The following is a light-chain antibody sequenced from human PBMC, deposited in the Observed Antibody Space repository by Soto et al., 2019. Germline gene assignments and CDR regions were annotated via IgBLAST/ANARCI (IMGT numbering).Light chain of an antibody. CDR1: QSVSSN. CDR3: QQFEDFPRAII. V-gene: IGKV3-15*01. Sequence: EIVMTQSPATLSVSPGERATLSCRASQSVSSNLAWYQQKPGQAPRLLIYGASARATAIPARFSGSGSGTEFTLTISSLQSEDIATYYCQQFEDFPRAIIFGQGTRLDLK. J-gene: IGKJ5*01. CDR2: GAS.